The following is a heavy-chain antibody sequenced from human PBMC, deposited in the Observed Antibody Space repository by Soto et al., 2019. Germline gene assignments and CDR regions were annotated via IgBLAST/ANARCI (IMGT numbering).Heavy chain of an antibody. J-gene: IGHJ4*02. CDR1: GQSFSGHS. CDR3: ARGSGIVALPGELEDVNYDY. D-gene: IGHD1-1*01. V-gene: IGHV4-34*01. CDR2: INESGST. Sequence: QVQLQQWGAGLVKPSETLSLSCAVYGQSFSGHSWAWIRQPPGKGLEWIGEINESGSTYYNPSLQGRVTISTDTSKNQFSLKLTSVSAADTAAYFCARGSGIVALPGELEDVNYDYWGQGTLVNVSS.